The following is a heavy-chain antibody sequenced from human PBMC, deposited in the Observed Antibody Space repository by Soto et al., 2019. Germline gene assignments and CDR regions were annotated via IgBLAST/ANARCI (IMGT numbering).Heavy chain of an antibody. CDR1: GFTFNSYE. CDR2: VGSAGDT. CDR3: ARERLPGAGMYAFDF. D-gene: IGHD2-15*01. J-gene: IGHJ3*01. V-gene: IGHV3-13*01. Sequence: EVQLVESGGGLVQPGGSLRLSCAASGFTFNSYEIHWVRQATGRGLEWVSAVGSAGDTFYRDSVRGRFTISRESAKNSLHLQMNSRRAEDTAGYYCARERLPGAGMYAFDFWGQGTMVTVSS.